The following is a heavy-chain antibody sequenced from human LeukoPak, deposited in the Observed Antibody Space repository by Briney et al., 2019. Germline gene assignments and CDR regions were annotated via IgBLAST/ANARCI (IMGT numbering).Heavy chain of an antibody. CDR3: ARATRGYYYDSSGYYRRSSLYDI. CDR2: INHSGST. Sequence: SETLSLTCAVYGGSFSGYYWSWIRQPPGKGLEWIGEINHSGSTNYNPSLKSRVTISVDTSKNQFSLKLSSVTAADTAVYYCARATRGYYYDSSGYYRRSSLYDIWGQGTMVTVSS. D-gene: IGHD3-22*01. V-gene: IGHV4-34*01. CDR1: GGSFSGYY. J-gene: IGHJ3*02.